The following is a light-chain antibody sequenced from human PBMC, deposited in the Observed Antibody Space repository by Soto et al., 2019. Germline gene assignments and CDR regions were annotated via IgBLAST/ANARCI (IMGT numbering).Light chain of an antibody. J-gene: IGKJ1*01. V-gene: IGKV3-20*01. CDR3: QHYCSSPQK. CDR1: QSVSSSY. Sequence: EIVLTQSPGTLSSSPGERATLSCRASQSVSSSYLAWYQQKPGQAPRLLIYGASSRATGIPDRFSGSGSGTDFTLTISRLEPEDFAVYYCQHYCSSPQKFGQGTKVEIK. CDR2: GAS.